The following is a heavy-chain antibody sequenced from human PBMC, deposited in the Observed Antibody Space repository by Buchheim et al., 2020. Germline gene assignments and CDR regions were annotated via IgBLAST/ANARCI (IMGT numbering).Heavy chain of an antibody. Sequence: EVQLVESGGGLVQPGGSLRLSCAAPGFTFSSYWMSWVRQAPGKGLEWVANIKQDGSEKYYVDSVKGRFTISRDNAKNSLYLQMNSLRAEDTAVYYCARFLEWLLTFDYWGQGTL. CDR2: IKQDGSEK. D-gene: IGHD3-3*01. J-gene: IGHJ4*02. V-gene: IGHV3-7*04. CDR3: ARFLEWLLTFDY. CDR1: GFTFSSYW.